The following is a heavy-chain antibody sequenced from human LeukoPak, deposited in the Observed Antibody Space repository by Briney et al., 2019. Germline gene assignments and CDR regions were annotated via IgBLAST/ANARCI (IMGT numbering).Heavy chain of an antibody. CDR2: ITPSGGST. V-gene: IGHV1-46*01. CDR3: VRDYSNSLDV. J-gene: IGHJ6*02. Sequence: GASVKVSCKASGYTFISYFMHWVRQAPGQGLEWMGIITPSGGSTSYAQKFQGRVTMTRDTSTSTVYMELSSLRSEDTAVYHCVRDYSNSLDVWGQGTTVTVSS. D-gene: IGHD4-11*01. CDR1: GYTFISYF.